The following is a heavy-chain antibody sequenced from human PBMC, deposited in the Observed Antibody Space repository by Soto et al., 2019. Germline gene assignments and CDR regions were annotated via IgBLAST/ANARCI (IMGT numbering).Heavy chain of an antibody. J-gene: IGHJ6*02. Sequence: QVQLVQSGAELKEPGDSVRVSCEASGYTFTAYYIHWVRQAPGQGLEWMGWINPRFGDTSYAQDFQGRVSMTRDTSVSTVYMEPPRLTSDYTAIFYCARNMDYYYGPGSGNGHGFWGQGTTVTVFS. CDR2: INPRFGDT. V-gene: IGHV1-2*02. CDR1: GYTFTAYY. D-gene: IGHD3-10*01. CDR3: ARNMDYYYGPGSGNGHGF.